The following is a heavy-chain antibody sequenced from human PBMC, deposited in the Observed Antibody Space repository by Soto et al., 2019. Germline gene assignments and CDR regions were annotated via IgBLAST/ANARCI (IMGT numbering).Heavy chain of an antibody. D-gene: IGHD1-26*01. CDR2: IYYSGST. V-gene: IGHV4-59*08. Sequence: SETLSLTCTVSGGSISSYYWSWIRQPPGKGLEWIGYIYYSGSTNYNPSLKSRVTISVDTSKNQFSLKLSSVTAADTAVYYCARQGREENWFDPWGQGTLVTVSS. J-gene: IGHJ5*02. CDR3: ARQGREENWFDP. CDR1: GGSISSYY.